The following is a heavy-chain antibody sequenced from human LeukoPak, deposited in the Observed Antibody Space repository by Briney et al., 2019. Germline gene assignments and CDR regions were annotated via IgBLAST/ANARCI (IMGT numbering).Heavy chain of an antibody. D-gene: IGHD5-24*01. Sequence: ASVTVSCKASGYTFTNYGISWVRQAPGKGLEWMGWISGYNGNTKIARKLQGRFTVTTDTSTNTAYMELRRLTSDDTAVYYCARESRDVETEGFDYWGQGTLVTVSS. V-gene: IGHV1-18*01. J-gene: IGHJ4*02. CDR1: GYTFTNYG. CDR3: ARESRDVETEGFDY. CDR2: ISGYNGNT.